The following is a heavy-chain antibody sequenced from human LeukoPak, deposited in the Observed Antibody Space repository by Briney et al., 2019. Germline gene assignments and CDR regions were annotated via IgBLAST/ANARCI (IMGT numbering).Heavy chain of an antibody. Sequence: PGGSLRLSCAAPGFTFSNYDMSWVRQAPGKGLEWVSGISGTDGSTSYVDSVKGRFTISRDNSKNTLYLQMNSLRAEDTAVYYCVRRMRSGSCFDYWGQGTLVTVSS. D-gene: IGHD3-3*01. V-gene: IGHV3-23*01. J-gene: IGHJ4*02. CDR1: GFTFSNYD. CDR3: VRRMRSGSCFDY. CDR2: ISGTDGST.